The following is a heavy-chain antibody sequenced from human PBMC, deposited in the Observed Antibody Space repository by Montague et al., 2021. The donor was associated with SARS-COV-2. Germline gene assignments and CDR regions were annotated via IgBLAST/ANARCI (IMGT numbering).Heavy chain of an antibody. Sequence: TLSLTCTVSGGSIRSGIYYWSWIRQPAGEGLEWIERIYSSGSTNYNPSLKNRVTMSVDTSKNQFSLKVSSVTAADTAVYYCARDYGDYSYYYGLDVWGQGTTVTVSS. CDR1: GGSIRSGIYY. J-gene: IGHJ6*02. CDR2: IYSSGST. D-gene: IGHD4-17*01. V-gene: IGHV4-61*02. CDR3: ARDYGDYSYYYGLDV.